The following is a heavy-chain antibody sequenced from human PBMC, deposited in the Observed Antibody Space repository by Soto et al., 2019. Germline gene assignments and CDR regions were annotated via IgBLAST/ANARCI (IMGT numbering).Heavy chain of an antibody. V-gene: IGHV4-31*03. CDR3: ARAVDHDFSSGYSPFDY. CDR2: IYYNGDT. J-gene: IGHJ4*02. D-gene: IGHD3-3*01. CDR1: GGSTSSGGFY. Sequence: LSLTCSVSGGSTSSGGFYWSWIRHHPGKGLEWIGYIYYNGDTYYNPSLKSRVTISVDTSNNQFSLNLSSVTAADTAVYYCARAVDHDFSSGYSPFDYWSQGTLVTASS.